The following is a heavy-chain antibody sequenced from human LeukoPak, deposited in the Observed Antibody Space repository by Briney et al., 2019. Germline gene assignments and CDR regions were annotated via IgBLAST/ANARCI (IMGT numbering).Heavy chain of an antibody. CDR2: INPNSGGT. Sequence: GASVKVSCKASGYTFTGYYMHWVRQAPGQGLEWMGWINPNSGGTNYAQRFQGRVTMTRDTSISTAYMELSRLRSDDTAVYYCARAAYCSSTSCPIGPYWGQGTLVTVSS. CDR1: GYTFTGYY. V-gene: IGHV1-2*02. CDR3: ARAAYCSSTSCPIGPY. J-gene: IGHJ4*02. D-gene: IGHD2-2*01.